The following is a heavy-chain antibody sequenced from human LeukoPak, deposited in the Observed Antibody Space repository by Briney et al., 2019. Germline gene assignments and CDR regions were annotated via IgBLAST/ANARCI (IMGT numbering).Heavy chain of an antibody. V-gene: IGHV4-59*01. J-gene: IGHJ4*02. CDR2: IYYSGNT. CDR1: GYTFTSYG. Sequence: SCKASGYTFTSYGISWVRQPPGKGLEWIGHIYYSGNTNYNPSLKSRVTISVVTSKNQFSLKLNSVTAADTAVYYCASLVVTSNPFDYWGQGTLVTVSP. CDR3: ASLVVTSNPFDY. D-gene: IGHD2-21*02.